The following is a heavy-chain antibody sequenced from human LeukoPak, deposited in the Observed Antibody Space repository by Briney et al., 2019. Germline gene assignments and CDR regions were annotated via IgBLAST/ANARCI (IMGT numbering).Heavy chain of an antibody. D-gene: IGHD1-26*01. CDR3: ARLSGSYYRRDAFDI. CDR1: GGSISSSSYY. CDR2: INHSGST. Sequence: PSETLSLTCTVSGGSISSSSYYWGWIRQPPGKGLEWIGEINHSGSTNYNPSLKSRVTISVDTSKDQFSLKLSSVTAADTAVYYCARLSGSYYRRDAFDIWGQGTMVTVSS. V-gene: IGHV4-39*07. J-gene: IGHJ3*02.